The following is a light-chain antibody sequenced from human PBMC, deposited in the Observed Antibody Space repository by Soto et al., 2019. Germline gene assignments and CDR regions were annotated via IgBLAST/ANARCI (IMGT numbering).Light chain of an antibody. J-gene: IGLJ3*02. V-gene: IGLV2-11*01. CDR2: DVS. CDR1: SSDVGGYNY. CDR3: CSYAGSYTFEWV. Sequence: QSALTQPRSVSGSPGQSVTISCTGTSSDVGGYNYVSWYQQHPGKAPKLMIYDVSKRPSGVPDRFSGSKSGNTASLTISGLQAEDEADYYCCSYAGSYTFEWVFGGGTKLTVL.